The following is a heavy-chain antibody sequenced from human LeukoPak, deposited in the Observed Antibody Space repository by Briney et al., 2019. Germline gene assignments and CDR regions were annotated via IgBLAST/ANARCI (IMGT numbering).Heavy chain of an antibody. V-gene: IGHV3-30*18. CDR2: ISYDGRNK. D-gene: IGHD5-12*01. CDR3: AKGYNGYDYAFDI. CDR1: GFTFSSYG. J-gene: IGHJ3*02. Sequence: GGSLRLSCAASGFTFSSYGMHWVRQAPGKGLEWVAVISYDGRNKYYADSVKGRFTISRDNSKNTLYLQMNSLRVEDTAVYYCAKGYNGYDYAFDIWGQGTMVTVSS.